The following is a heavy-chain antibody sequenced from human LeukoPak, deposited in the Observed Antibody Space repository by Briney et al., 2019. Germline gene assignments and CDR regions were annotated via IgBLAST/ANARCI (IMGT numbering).Heavy chain of an antibody. CDR1: GGSVSSGSYC. D-gene: IGHD2-15*01. CDR2: IYYSGST. V-gene: IGHV4-61*01. Sequence: SETPSLTCTASGGSVSSGSYCWSWIRQPPGKGLEWIGYIYYSGSTNYNPSLKSRVTISVDTSKNQFSLKLSSVTAADTAVYYCARGPVGRRCSGGSCHWSWVSWFDPWGQGTLVTVSS. J-gene: IGHJ5*02. CDR3: ARGPVGRRCSGGSCHWSWVSWFDP.